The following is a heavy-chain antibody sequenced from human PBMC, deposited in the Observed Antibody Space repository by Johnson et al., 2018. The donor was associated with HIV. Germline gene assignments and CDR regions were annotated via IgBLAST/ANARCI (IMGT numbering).Heavy chain of an antibody. CDR1: GFTFSSYA. CDR2: ISYDGSNK. J-gene: IGHJ3*02. D-gene: IGHD5-24*01. Sequence: QVQLVESGGGVVQPGRSLRLSCAASGFTFSSYAMHWVHQAPGKGLEWVAVISYDGSNKYYADSVKGRFTISRDNSKNTLYLQMNSLRAEDRAVVYCARACRDGYTCDVYDIWGQGTMVTVSS. CDR3: ARACRDGYTCDVYDI. V-gene: IGHV3-30*14.